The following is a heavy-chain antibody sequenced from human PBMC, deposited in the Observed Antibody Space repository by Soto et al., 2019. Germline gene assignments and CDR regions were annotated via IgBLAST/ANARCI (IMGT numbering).Heavy chain of an antibody. J-gene: IGHJ5*02. D-gene: IGHD2-15*01. Sequence: PSETLSLTCAVYGGSFSGYYWSWIRQPPGKGLEWIGEINHSGSTNYNPSLKSRVTISVDTSKNQFSLKLSSVTAADTAVYYCARKKSSGYCSGGSCRRGWFDPRGQGTLVTV. CDR3: ARKKSSGYCSGGSCRRGWFDP. CDR2: INHSGST. CDR1: GGSFSGYY. V-gene: IGHV4-34*01.